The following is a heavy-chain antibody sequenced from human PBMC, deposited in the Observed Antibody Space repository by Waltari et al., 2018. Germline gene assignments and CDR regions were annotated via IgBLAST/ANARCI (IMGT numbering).Heavy chain of an antibody. V-gene: IGHV1-2*06. CDR1: GYTFTGYY. CDR3: ARDPSSSWYYFDY. CDR2: INPNRGGT. J-gene: IGHJ4*02. D-gene: IGHD6-13*01. Sequence: QVQLVQSGAEVKKPGASVKVSCKASGYTFTGYYMHWVRQAPGQGLEWMGRINPNRGGTNYAQKFQGRVTMTRDTSISTAYMELSRLGSDDTAVYYCARDPSSSWYYFDYWGQGTLVTVSS.